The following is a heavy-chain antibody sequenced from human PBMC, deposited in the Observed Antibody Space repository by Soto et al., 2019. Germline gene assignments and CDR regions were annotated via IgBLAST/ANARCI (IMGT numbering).Heavy chain of an antibody. Sequence: PSETLSLTCTVSGGSISSSSYYWGWIRQPPGKGLEWVGYIYYSRSTYYNPSLKSRVTISVDTSKNQFSLNLSSVTAADTAVYYCARGFLEWLSHPYYGMDVWGQGTTVTVSS. J-gene: IGHJ6*02. CDR1: GGSISSSSYY. V-gene: IGHV4-39*07. CDR2: IYYSRST. D-gene: IGHD3-3*01. CDR3: ARGFLEWLSHPYYGMDV.